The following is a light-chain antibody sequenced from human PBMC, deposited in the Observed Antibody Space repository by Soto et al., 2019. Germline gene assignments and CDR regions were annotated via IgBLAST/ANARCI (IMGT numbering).Light chain of an antibody. CDR1: QGISSY. CDR2: AAS. CDR3: QQYYSYPHT. V-gene: IGKV1-8*01. Sequence: AIRMTQSPSSFSASTGDRVTITCRASQGISSYLAWYQQKPGKAPKLLIYAASTFQSGVPSRFSGSGSGTDFTLTISCLQSEDFATYSCQQYYSYPHTFGQGTKVEIK. J-gene: IGKJ1*01.